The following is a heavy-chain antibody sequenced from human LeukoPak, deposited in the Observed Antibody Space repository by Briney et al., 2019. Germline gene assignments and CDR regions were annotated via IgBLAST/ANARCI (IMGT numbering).Heavy chain of an antibody. V-gene: IGHV4-4*02. CDR3: GTTEHDSGDY. Sequence: PSETLSLTCAVSGDSISNSNWRTWIRQPPGKGLEWIGEVYPGGSTNYSPSLKSRVTISVDKSKNQFSLTLSSVTAADTALYFCGTTEHDSGDYWGQGTLVTVSS. CDR2: VYPGGST. D-gene: IGHD6-25*01. J-gene: IGHJ4*02. CDR1: GDSISNSNW.